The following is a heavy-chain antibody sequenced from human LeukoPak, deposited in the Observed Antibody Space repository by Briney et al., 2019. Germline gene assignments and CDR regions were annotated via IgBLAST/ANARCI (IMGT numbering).Heavy chain of an antibody. V-gene: IGHV1-46*01. CDR1: GYTFTNYY. CDR3: ARRYGDQSIYDYFYGLDV. J-gene: IGHJ6*02. D-gene: IGHD4-17*01. CDR2: INPSGGAT. Sequence: ASVKASCKASGYTFTNYYIHWVRQAPGQGLEWLGIINPSGGATSYAQKFQGRVTITGATSTSTVYMELSGLRSEDTAVYYCARRYGDQSIYDYFYGLDVWGQGTTVTVSS.